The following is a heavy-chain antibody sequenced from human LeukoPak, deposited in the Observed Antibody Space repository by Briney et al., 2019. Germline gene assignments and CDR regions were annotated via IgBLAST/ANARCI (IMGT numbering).Heavy chain of an antibody. J-gene: IGHJ4*02. CDR2: IWYDGSNK. V-gene: IGHV3-33*01. CDR1: GFTFSSYG. Sequence: GRSLRLSCAASGFTFSSYGMHWVRQAPGKGLEWVAVIWYDGSNKYYAASVKGRFTISRDNSKNTLYLQMNSLRAEDTAVYYCARGRGDIAVLDYWGQGTLVTVSA. CDR3: ARGRGDIAVLDY. D-gene: IGHD2-15*01.